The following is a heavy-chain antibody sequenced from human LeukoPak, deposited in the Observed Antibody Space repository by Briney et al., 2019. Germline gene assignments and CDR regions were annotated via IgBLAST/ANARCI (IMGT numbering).Heavy chain of an antibody. Sequence: RASETLSLTCAVSGYSISSGYYWGWIRQPPGKGREWIGSIYHSGSTYYNPSLKSRVTISVDTSKNQFSLKLSSVTAADTAVYYCARPPRYYDFWSGYRGPSSAYMDVWGKGGTVTVSS. J-gene: IGHJ6*03. CDR3: ARPPRYYDFWSGYRGPSSAYMDV. D-gene: IGHD3-3*01. V-gene: IGHV4-38-2*01. CDR1: GYSISSGYY. CDR2: IYHSGST.